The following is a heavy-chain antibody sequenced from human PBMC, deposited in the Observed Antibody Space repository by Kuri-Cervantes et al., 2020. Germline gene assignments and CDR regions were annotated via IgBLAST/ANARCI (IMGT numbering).Heavy chain of an antibody. V-gene: IGHV3-30-3*01. CDR1: GFTFTSYW. CDR2: ISYDGNSK. D-gene: IGHD1-26*01. J-gene: IGHJ5*02. Sequence: GGSLRLSCEASGFTFTSYWMHWVRQAPGKGLEWVTVISYDGNSKYYTDSVKGRFTISRDNSKNTLYLQMNSLRAEDTAVYYCARDTSVGRNWFDPWGQGTLVTVSS. CDR3: ARDTSVGRNWFDP.